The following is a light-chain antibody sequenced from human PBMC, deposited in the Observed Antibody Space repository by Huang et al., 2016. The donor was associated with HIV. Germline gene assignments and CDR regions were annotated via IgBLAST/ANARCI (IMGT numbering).Light chain of an antibody. CDR1: QTVSDY. V-gene: IGKV3-11*01. CDR2: DTS. CDR3: QQRSNQLT. J-gene: IGKJ4*01. Sequence: EIVLTQSPATLSVSPGERATLTCRASQTVSDYIAWYQQEPGQAPRLLIYDTSNRATGSPARLRGSGSGTDFTLTITSLEPEDFAVYYCQQRSNQLTFGGGNKVEIK.